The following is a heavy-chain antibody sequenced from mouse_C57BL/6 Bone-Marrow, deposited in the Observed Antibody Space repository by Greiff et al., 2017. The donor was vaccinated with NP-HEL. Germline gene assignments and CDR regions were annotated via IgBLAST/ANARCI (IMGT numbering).Heavy chain of an antibody. Sequence: QVQLQQPGAELVKPGASVKVSCKASGYTFTSYWMHWVKQRPGHGLEWIGRIHPSDSDTNYNQKFKGKATLTVDKSASPAYMQLSSLTSEDSAVYYCAIRYYYGSSYRGAWFAYWGQGTLVTVSA. J-gene: IGHJ3*01. D-gene: IGHD1-1*01. V-gene: IGHV1-74*01. CDR1: GYTFTSYW. CDR3: AIRYYYGSSYRGAWFAY. CDR2: IHPSDSDT.